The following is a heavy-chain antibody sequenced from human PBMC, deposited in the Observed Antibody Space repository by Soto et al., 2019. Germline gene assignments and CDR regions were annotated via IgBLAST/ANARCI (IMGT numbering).Heavy chain of an antibody. CDR1: GGSISSSNW. CDR2: IYHSGST. D-gene: IGHD5-18*01. CDR3: ARLSTGYSYASFDY. J-gene: IGHJ4*02. V-gene: IGHV4-4*02. Sequence: SETLSLTCAVSGGSISSSNWWSWVCQPPGKGLEWIGEIYHSGSTNYNPSLKSRVTISVDKSKNQFSLKLSSVTAADTAVYYCARLSTGYSYASFDYWGQGTLVTVSS.